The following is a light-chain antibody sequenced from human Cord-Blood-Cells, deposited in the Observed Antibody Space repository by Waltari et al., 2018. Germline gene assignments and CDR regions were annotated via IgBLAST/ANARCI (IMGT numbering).Light chain of an antibody. J-gene: IGKJ2*01. CDR1: QSVSSSY. Sequence: DIVLTQSLGTLSLSPGERATPSCRASQSVSSSYLAWYQQNPGQAPRLPIYGASSSATGIPDRFSGSGSGTDFTLTISRLETEDFAVYYCQQYGSSPPYTFGQGTKLEIK. CDR2: GAS. V-gene: IGKV3-20*01. CDR3: QQYGSSPPYT.